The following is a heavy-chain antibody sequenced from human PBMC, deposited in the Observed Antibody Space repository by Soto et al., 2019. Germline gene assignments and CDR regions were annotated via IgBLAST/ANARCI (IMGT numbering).Heavy chain of an antibody. CDR3: AKVSDPMVRGGVYYFDY. J-gene: IGHJ4*02. V-gene: IGHV3-23*01. Sequence: GGSLRLSCAASGFTFSSYAMSWVRQAPGKGLEWVSAISGSGGSTYYADSVKGRFTISRDNSKNTLYLQMNSLRAEDTAVYYCAKVSDPMVRGGVYYFDYWGQGTLVTVSS. CDR2: ISGSGGST. D-gene: IGHD3-10*01. CDR1: GFTFSSYA.